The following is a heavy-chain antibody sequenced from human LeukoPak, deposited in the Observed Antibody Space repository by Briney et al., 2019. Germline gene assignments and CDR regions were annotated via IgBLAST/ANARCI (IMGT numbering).Heavy chain of an antibody. Sequence: ASVKVSCKASGYTFTSYYMHWVRQAPGQGLDWMGMINPSGGGTSYAQKFQGRVTMTRDTSTSTVYMELSGLRSEDTAVYHCARIHDSNYGFDYWGQGTLVTVSS. V-gene: IGHV1-46*03. J-gene: IGHJ4*02. CDR1: GYTFTSYY. CDR3: ARIHDSNYGFDY. D-gene: IGHD4-11*01. CDR2: INPSGGGT.